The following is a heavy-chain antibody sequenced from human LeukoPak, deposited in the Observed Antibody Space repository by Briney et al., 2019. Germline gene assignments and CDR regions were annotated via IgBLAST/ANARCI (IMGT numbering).Heavy chain of an antibody. CDR3: ARLGEMATIDY. D-gene: IGHD5-24*01. Sequence: ASVQVSCKASRYTFTDYYMHWVRPAPGQGLEWMGWINPNSGGTNYAQKFQGRVTMTRDTSISTAYMELSRLRSDDTAVYYCARLGEMATIDYWGQGTLVTVSS. CDR1: RYTFTDYY. CDR2: INPNSGGT. J-gene: IGHJ4*02. V-gene: IGHV1-2*02.